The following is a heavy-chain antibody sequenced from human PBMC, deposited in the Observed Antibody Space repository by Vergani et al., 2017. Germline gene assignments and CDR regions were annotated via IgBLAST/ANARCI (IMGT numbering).Heavy chain of an antibody. CDR2: INHSGST. D-gene: IGHD2-21*02. CDR3: ARCGGDCYYDY. J-gene: IGHJ4*02. Sequence: QVQLQQWGAGLLKPSETLSLTCAVYGGSFSGYYWSWIRQPPGKGLEWIGEINHSGSTNYNPSLKSRVTISVDTSKNQFSLKLSSVTAADTAVYYCARCGGDCYYDYWGQGTLVTVSS. V-gene: IGHV4-34*01. CDR1: GGSFSGYY.